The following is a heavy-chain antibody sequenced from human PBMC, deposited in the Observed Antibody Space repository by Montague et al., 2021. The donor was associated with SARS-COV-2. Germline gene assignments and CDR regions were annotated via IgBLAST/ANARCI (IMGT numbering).Heavy chain of an antibody. Sequence: SETLSLTCTVSGDSITNNYYWGWIRQPPGKGLEWIGTIYHSGTTYYNPSLKSRVTISVATSNNQFSLKLTSVTAADTAVYYCARRHIVASNRAFDYWGQGTLVTVSS. J-gene: IGHJ4*02. V-gene: IGHV4-38-2*02. CDR1: GDSITNNYY. CDR3: ARRHIVASNRAFDY. D-gene: IGHD2-21*01. CDR2: IYHSGTT.